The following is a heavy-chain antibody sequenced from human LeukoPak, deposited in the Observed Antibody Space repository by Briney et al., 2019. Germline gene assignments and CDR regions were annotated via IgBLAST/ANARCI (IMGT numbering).Heavy chain of an antibody. J-gene: IGHJ3*02. CDR1: GFTFSSYW. V-gene: IGHV3-7*03. D-gene: IGHD2/OR15-2a*01. CDR2: IKQDGSEK. Sequence: GGSLRLSCAASGFTFSSYWMSRVRQAPGKGLEWVANIKQDGSEKYYVDSVKGRFTISRDNAKNSLYLQMSSLRAEDTAVYYCARTPSMWPDAFDIWGQGTMVTVSS. CDR3: ARTPSMWPDAFDI.